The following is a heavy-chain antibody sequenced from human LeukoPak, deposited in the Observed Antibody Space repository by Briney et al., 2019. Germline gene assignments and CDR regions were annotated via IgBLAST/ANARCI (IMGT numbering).Heavy chain of an antibody. V-gene: IGHV3-30*03. CDR2: ISYDGSNK. Sequence: QSGRSLRLSCAASGFTFSSYGMHWVRQAPGKGLEWVSVISYDGSNKKYADAVEGRFTISRDNSKNALYLQMDSLGAEDTAVYYCARDKGVGYHGGNYFEYWGQGTLVTVSS. J-gene: IGHJ4*02. D-gene: IGHD6-25*01. CDR1: GFTFSSYG. CDR3: ARDKGVGYHGGNYFEY.